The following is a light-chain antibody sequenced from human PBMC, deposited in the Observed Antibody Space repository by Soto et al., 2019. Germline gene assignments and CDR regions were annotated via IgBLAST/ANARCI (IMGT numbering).Light chain of an antibody. CDR1: QSVSSSY. CDR2: GAS. J-gene: IGKJ3*01. V-gene: IGKV3-20*01. Sequence: EIVLTQSPGTLSLSPGERATLSCRASQSVSSSYLAWYQQKPGQAPRLLIYGASSRATGIPDRFSGSGSATDFTLTISRLEPEDFAVYYCQQYGSSPNTFGPGTKVDIK. CDR3: QQYGSSPNT.